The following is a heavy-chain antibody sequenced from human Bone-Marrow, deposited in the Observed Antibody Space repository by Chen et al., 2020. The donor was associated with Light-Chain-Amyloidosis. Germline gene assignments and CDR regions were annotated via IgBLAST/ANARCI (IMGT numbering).Heavy chain of an antibody. CDR2: INSGCSYI. CDR3: ARDYLDFSNYGDALDV. V-gene: IGHV3-21*01. CDR1: GFAFSYYS. D-gene: IGHD4-4*01. J-gene: IGHJ3*01. Sequence: EVQLVESGGGLVEPGGSLRLSCAASGFAFSYYSMNWVRQAPGKGLQWVSAINSGCSYIFYADSVKGRFTISRDTAKNSLYLQMHGLRAEDTAIYYCARDYLDFSNYGDALDVWGQGTMVTVSS.